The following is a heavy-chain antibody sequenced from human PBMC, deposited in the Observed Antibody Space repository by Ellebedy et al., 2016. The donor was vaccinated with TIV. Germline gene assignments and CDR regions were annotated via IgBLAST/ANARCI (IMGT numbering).Heavy chain of an antibody. D-gene: IGHD1-26*01. CDR3: ARAGEKWELNY. CDR1: GFSFRSYW. J-gene: IGHJ4*02. V-gene: IGHV3-30-3*01. Sequence: GESLKISCGSSGFSFRSYWMTWVRQGRGKGLEWVAVISYDGSNDYYADSVKGRFTVSRDGSKNTLYLEMNSLRLDDTAVYYCARAGEKWELNYWGQGALVTVSS. CDR2: ISYDGSND.